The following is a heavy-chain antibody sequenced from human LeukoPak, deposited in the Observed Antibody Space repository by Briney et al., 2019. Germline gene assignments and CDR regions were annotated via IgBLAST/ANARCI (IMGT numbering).Heavy chain of an antibody. J-gene: IGHJ4*03. CDR3: ACGYSYGSEVYYFDY. V-gene: IGHV4-30-4*01. CDR2: IYYSGST. D-gene: IGHD5-18*01. CDR1: GGSISSGDYY. Sequence: SQTLSLTCTVSGGSISSGDYYWSWIRQPPGKGLEWIGYIYYSGSTYYNPSLKSRVTMSVDTSKNQFSLKLSSVTAADTAVYYCACGYSYGSEVYYFDYWGQGTMVTVSS.